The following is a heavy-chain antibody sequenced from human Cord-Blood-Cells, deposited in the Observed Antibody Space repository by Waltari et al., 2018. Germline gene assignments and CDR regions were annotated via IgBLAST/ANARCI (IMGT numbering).Heavy chain of an antibody. CDR2: INHSGST. Sequence: QVQLQQWGAGLLKPSETLSLTCAVYGGSFSGYYWSWIRQPPGKGLEWIGEINHSGSTNYNPSLKSRVTISVDTSKNQFSRKLSSVTAADTAVYYCASYYYDSSGYDYWGQGTLVTVSS. J-gene: IGHJ4*02. V-gene: IGHV4-34*01. D-gene: IGHD3-22*01. CDR3: ASYYYDSSGYDY. CDR1: GGSFSGYY.